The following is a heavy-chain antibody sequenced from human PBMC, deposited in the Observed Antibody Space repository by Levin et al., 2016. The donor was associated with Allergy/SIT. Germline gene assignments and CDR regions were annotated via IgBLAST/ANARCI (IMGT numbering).Heavy chain of an antibody. Sequence: SETLSLTCTVSGGSISSSSYYWGWIRQPPGKGLEWIGSIYYSGSTYYNPSLKSRVTISVDTSKNQFSLKLSSVTAADTAVYYCARLAVAGTDTHYYFDYWGQGTLVTVSS. CDR3: ARLAVAGTDTHYYFDY. CDR2: IYYSGST. V-gene: IGHV4-39*01. J-gene: IGHJ4*02. CDR1: GGSISSSSYY. D-gene: IGHD6-19*01.